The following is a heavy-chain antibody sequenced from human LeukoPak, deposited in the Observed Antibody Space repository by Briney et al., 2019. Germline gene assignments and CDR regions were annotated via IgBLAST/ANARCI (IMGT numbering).Heavy chain of an antibody. Sequence: GGSLSLLCGASGFSFSIYAMSWVRQARARGLEWVSSNRGGGETFYADSVKGRFTLSRDDSRNTVYLQMNDVRVEDTAIYYCARASWISNGDAVWWGQGTLVTVSS. V-gene: IGHV3-23*01. CDR1: GFSFSIYA. D-gene: IGHD1-1*01. J-gene: IGHJ4*02. CDR3: ARASWISNGDAVW. CDR2: NRGGGET.